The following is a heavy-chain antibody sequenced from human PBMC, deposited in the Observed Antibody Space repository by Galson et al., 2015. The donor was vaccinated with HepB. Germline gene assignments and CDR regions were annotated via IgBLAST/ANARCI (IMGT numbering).Heavy chain of an antibody. CDR1: GGSFSSYV. J-gene: IGHJ6*02. D-gene: IGHD6-13*01. CDR2: IIPIFGTT. CDR3: ARDNGPRYSSSWYGLHYAMDV. Sequence: SVKVSCKASGGSFSSYVISWVRQAPGQGPEWMGGIIPIFGTTNYAQKFQGRVTITADEATSTVYMELSRLRSEDTAVYYCARDNGPRYSSSWYGLHYAMDVWGQGTTVIVSS. V-gene: IGHV1-69*13.